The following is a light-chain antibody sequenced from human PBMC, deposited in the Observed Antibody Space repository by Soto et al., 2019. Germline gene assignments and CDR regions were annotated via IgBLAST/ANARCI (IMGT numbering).Light chain of an antibody. CDR1: QSVSSN. J-gene: IGKJ1*01. CDR3: QQYNNWPPCT. Sequence: EIVMTQSPATLSVSPGERATLSCRASQSVSSNFAWYQQKPGQAPRLLIYGASTRATAIPARFSGSGSGTEYTLTISSLQSEDFAVYYCQQYNNWPPCTFGQGTKVEIK. V-gene: IGKV3-15*01. CDR2: GAS.